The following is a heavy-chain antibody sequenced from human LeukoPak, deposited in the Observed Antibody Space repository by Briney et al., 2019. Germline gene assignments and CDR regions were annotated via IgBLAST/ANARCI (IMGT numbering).Heavy chain of an antibody. D-gene: IGHD5-24*01. J-gene: IGHJ6*02. V-gene: IGHV1-69*04. Sequence: SVKVSCKASGGTFSSYAISWVRQAPGQGLEWMGRIIPILGIANYAQKFQGRVTITADKSTSTAYMELSSLRSEDTAVYYCARDPLRDGYSMFYYYGMDVWGQGTTVTVSS. CDR2: IIPILGIA. CDR3: ARDPLRDGYSMFYYYGMDV. CDR1: GGTFSSYA.